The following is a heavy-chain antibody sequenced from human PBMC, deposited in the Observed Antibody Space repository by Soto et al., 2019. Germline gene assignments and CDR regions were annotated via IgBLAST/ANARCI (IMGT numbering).Heavy chain of an antibody. Sequence: GGSLRLSCTASGFTFGDYAMSWFRQAPGKGLEWVGFIRSKAYGGTTEYAASVKGRFTISRDDSKSIAYLQMNSLKTEDTAVYYCTRDLGDYDFWSGYFSVADYWGQGTLVTVSS. CDR1: GFTFGDYA. CDR2: IRSKAYGGTT. CDR3: TRDLGDYDFWSGYFSVADY. J-gene: IGHJ4*02. D-gene: IGHD3-3*01. V-gene: IGHV3-49*03.